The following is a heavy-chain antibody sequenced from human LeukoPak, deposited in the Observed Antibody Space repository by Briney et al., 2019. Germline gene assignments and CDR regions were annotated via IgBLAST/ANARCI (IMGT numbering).Heavy chain of an antibody. CDR1: GFTFSSYS. CDR3: ARGVHDSSGYSYYYYYYMDV. Sequence: PGGSLRLSCAASGFTFSSYSMNWVRQAPGKGLGWVSSISSSSSYIYYADSVKGRFTISRDNAKNSLYLQMNSLRAEDTAVYYCARGVHDSSGYSYYYYYYMDVWGKGTTVTVSS. J-gene: IGHJ6*03. V-gene: IGHV3-21*01. CDR2: ISSSSSYI. D-gene: IGHD3-22*01.